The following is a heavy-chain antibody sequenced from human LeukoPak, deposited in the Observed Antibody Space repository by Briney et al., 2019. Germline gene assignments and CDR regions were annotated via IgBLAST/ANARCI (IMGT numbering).Heavy chain of an antibody. D-gene: IGHD6-19*01. CDR3: ARGPSSGWFLSQFDY. Sequence: GASVKVSCEASGYTFTGYYMHWVRQAPGQGLEWMGWINPNSGGTDYAQRFQGRVTMTRDTSISTAYMELSRLRSDDTAVYYCARGPSSGWFLSQFDYWGQGTLVTVSS. V-gene: IGHV1-2*02. CDR1: GYTFTGYY. CDR2: INPNSGGT. J-gene: IGHJ4*02.